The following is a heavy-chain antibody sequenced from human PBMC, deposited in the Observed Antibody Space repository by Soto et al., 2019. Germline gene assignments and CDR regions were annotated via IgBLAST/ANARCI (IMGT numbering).Heavy chain of an antibody. D-gene: IGHD1-20*01. V-gene: IGHV3-23*01. CDR2: ISPGADVS. Sequence: EVQLLESGGGLVQPGGSLRLSCAASGFTFSSFVMNWVRQAPGKGLEWVSNISPGADVSHYTDSVKGRFTISRDNSRRTLHLQMDSLRVEDAAVYFCVRRAITATTKWGAFDVWGQGTAVTVSS. CDR3: VRRAITATTKWGAFDV. J-gene: IGHJ3*01. CDR1: GFTFSSFV.